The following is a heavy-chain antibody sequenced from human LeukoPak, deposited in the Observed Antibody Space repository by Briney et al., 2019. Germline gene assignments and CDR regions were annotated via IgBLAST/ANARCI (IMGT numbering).Heavy chain of an antibody. CDR2: ISGSGGST. Sequence: PGGSLRLSCAASGCTFSSYAMSWVRQAPGKGLEWVSAISGSGGSTYYADSVKGRFTISRDNSKNTLYLQMNSLRAEDTAVYYCAKSSVLLWFGELDYWGQGTLVTVSS. CDR3: AKSSVLLWFGELDY. CDR1: GCTFSSYA. V-gene: IGHV3-23*01. D-gene: IGHD3-10*01. J-gene: IGHJ4*02.